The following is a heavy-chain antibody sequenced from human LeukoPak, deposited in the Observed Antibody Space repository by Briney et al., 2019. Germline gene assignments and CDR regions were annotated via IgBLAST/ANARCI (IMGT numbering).Heavy chain of an antibody. D-gene: IGHD1-26*01. CDR2: ISGSGDTT. J-gene: IGHJ4*02. CDR1: GLTFSSYA. CDR3: AREGGEWELLRTFDY. V-gene: IGHV3-48*03. Sequence: GGSLRLSCAASGLTFSSYAMTWVRQAPGKGLEWVSSISGSGDTTYYADSVKGRFTISRDNAKNSLYLQMNSLRAEDTAVYYCAREGGEWELLRTFDYWGQGTLVTVSS.